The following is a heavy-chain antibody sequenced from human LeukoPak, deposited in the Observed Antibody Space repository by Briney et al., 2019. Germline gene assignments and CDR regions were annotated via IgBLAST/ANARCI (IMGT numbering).Heavy chain of an antibody. D-gene: IGHD6-19*01. J-gene: IGHJ4*02. Sequence: GGSLRLSCAASGSTFSSYAMSWVRQAPGKGLEWVSAISGSGGSTYYADSAKGRFTISRDNSKNTLYLQMNSLRAEDTAVYYCAKDLGRYSSGRYYFDYWGQGTLVTVSS. CDR1: GSTFSSYA. V-gene: IGHV3-23*01. CDR3: AKDLGRYSSGRYYFDY. CDR2: ISGSGGST.